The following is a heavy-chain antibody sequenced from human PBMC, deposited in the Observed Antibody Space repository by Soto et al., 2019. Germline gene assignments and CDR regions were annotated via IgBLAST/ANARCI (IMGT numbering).Heavy chain of an antibody. CDR3: ARDRGYSTRLYYYYYMDV. J-gene: IGHJ6*03. Sequence: EVQLVESGGGLVQPGGSLRLSCAASGFTFSSYWMSWVRQAPGKGLERVANIKQDGSEKYYVDSVKGRLTISRDNAKNSLYLQMNSLRAEDTAVYYCARDRGYSTRLYYYYYMDVWGKGTTVTVSS. CDR1: GFTFSSYW. D-gene: IGHD2-2*01. V-gene: IGHV3-7*01. CDR2: IKQDGSEK.